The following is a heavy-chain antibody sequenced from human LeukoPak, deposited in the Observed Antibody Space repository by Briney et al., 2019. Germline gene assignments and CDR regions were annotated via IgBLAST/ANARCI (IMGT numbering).Heavy chain of an antibody. CDR3: TTDFNADGSGSYFDY. V-gene: IGHV3-15*01. J-gene: IGHJ4*02. CDR2: IKSKTDGGTT. CDR1: GFTFSNAW. Sequence: PGGSLRLSCAASGFTFSNAWMSWVRQAPGKGLEWVGRIKSKTDGGTTDYAAPVKGRFTISRDDSKNTLYLQMNSLKTEDTAVYYCTTDFNADGSGSYFDYWGQGTLVTVSS. D-gene: IGHD3-10*01.